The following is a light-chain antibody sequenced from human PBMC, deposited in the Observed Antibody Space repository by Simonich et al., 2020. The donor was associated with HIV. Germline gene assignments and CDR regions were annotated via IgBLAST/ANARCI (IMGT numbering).Light chain of an antibody. CDR3: VLYMGSGIWV. J-gene: IGLJ3*02. V-gene: IGLV8-61*01. CDR2: NTN. CDR1: SCSVSTSYY. Sequence: QTVVTQEPSFSVSPGGTVTLTCGLGSCSVSTSYYPTWYQQTPGQAPRTLIYNTNTRSSGVPDRFSGSILGNKAALTITGAQADDESDYYCVLYMGSGIWVFGGGTKLTVL.